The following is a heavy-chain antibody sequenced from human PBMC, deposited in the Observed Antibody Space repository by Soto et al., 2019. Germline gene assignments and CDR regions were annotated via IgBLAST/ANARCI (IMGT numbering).Heavy chain of an antibody. J-gene: IGHJ4*02. V-gene: IGHV1-69*13. Sequence: GASVKVSCKASGCTFSSYAISWVRQAPGQGLEWMGGIIPIFGTANYAQKFQGRVTITADESTSTAYMELSSLRSEDTAVYYCAILPHIAVAADFDYWGQGTLVTVSS. CDR2: IIPIFGTA. CDR3: AILPHIAVAADFDY. CDR1: GCTFSSYA. D-gene: IGHD6-19*01.